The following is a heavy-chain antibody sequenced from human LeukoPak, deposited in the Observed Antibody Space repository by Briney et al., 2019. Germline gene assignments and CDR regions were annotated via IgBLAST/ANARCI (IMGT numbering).Heavy chain of an antibody. D-gene: IGHD3-22*01. Sequence: GGSLRLSCAASGFTFSSYSMNWVRQAPGKGLEWVSAISGSGTSTYYADSVKGRFTISRDNSKNTLYLQMNSLRVEDTAVYYCASNKEVYYDSSGGYWGQGTLVTVSS. J-gene: IGHJ4*02. V-gene: IGHV3-23*01. CDR1: GFTFSSYS. CDR2: ISGSGTST. CDR3: ASNKEVYYDSSGGY.